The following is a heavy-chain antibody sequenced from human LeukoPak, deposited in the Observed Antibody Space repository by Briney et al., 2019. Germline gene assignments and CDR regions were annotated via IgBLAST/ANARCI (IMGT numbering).Heavy chain of an antibody. CDR3: ARSRFYFDY. J-gene: IGHJ4*02. Sequence: GGSLRLSCAASGFTFSSYAMHWVRQAPGKGLEWVAKIKPDGSEKDHVDSVKGRFTISRDNAKNSLYLQLNSLRAEDTAVYYCARSRFYFDYWGQGTLVTVSS. CDR1: GFTFSSYA. V-gene: IGHV3-7*01. CDR2: IKPDGSEK.